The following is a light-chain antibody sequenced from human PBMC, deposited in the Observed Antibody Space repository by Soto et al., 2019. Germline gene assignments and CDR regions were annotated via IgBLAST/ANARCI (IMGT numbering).Light chain of an antibody. CDR2: GAS. CDR3: QQYNNWPYP. CDR1: QSVRSY. Sequence: EIVMTQSPATLSVSPGDRATLSCRASQSVRSYLAWYQQKPGQSPRLLISGASTRDTGFPARFSGSGSGTEFTLTLSNLQSEDFAVYYCQQYNNWPYPFGQGTKLEIK. V-gene: IGKV3-15*01. J-gene: IGKJ2*01.